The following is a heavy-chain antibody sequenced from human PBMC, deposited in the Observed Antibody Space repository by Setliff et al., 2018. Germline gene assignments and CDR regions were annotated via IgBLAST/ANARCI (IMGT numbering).Heavy chain of an antibody. CDR3: ARDREDIVVVPAPMGRGVDYESSYYYHYMDV. CDR2: ISNSCGVK. V-gene: IGHV3-48*03. CDR1: GFTFSNYE. Sequence: GGSLRLSCVASGFTFSNYEMNWVRQAPGKGLEWVSYISNSCGVKYYTDSVKGRFTFSRDNAKNSLYLQMNSLRAEDTAMYYCARDREDIVVVPAPMGRGVDYESSYYYHYMDVWGKGTTVTVSS. D-gene: IGHD2-2*01. J-gene: IGHJ6*03.